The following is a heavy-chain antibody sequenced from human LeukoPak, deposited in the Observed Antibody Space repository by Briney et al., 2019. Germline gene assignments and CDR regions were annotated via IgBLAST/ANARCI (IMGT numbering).Heavy chain of an antibody. Sequence: GASVKVSCKASGYTFTNYGVSWVRLAPGQGLEWMGWISGYNGDTNYAQKLQGRVTMTTDTSTSTAYMELRSLRSDDTAVYYCARGDMPRFDYWGQGTLVTVSS. CDR3: ARGDMPRFDY. D-gene: IGHD2-15*01. CDR2: ISGYNGDT. CDR1: GYTFTNYG. V-gene: IGHV1-18*01. J-gene: IGHJ4*02.